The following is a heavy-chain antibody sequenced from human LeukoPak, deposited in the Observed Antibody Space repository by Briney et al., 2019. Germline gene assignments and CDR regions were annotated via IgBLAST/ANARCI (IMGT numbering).Heavy chain of an antibody. CDR2: IYSGGST. CDR3: ARSRLFFDY. V-gene: IGHV3-53*01. D-gene: IGHD4/OR15-4a*01. J-gene: IGHJ4*02. Sequence: GGSLRLSCEASGFTVGSNYMTWVRQAPGKGLEWVSVIYSGGSTYYADSVKGRFTISRDNSKNTLYLQMNSLRAEDTAVYYCARSRLFFDYWGQGTLVTVSS. CDR1: GFTVGSNY.